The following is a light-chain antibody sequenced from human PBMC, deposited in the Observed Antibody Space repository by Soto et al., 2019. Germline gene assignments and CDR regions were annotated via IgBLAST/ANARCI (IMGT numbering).Light chain of an antibody. V-gene: IGKV3D-20*02. CDR1: QSVSSSY. CDR2: GAS. Sequence: DIVLTQSADTLSFSPVERATLSCRASQSVSSSYLAWYQQKPGQAPRLLIYGASSRATGIPDRFSGSGSGTDFTLTISSLEPEDFAVYYCQQRSNWPSITFGQGTRLEIK. CDR3: QQRSNWPSIT. J-gene: IGKJ5*01.